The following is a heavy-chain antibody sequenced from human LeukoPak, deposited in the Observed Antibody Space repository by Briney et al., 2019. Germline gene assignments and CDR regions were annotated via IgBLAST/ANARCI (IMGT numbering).Heavy chain of an antibody. J-gene: IGHJ4*02. CDR2: ISSGGGRT. Sequence: GGSLRLSCAASGFTFSSYAMSWVRQAPGKGLEWVSAISSGGGRTYYADSVKGRFTISRDNSKNTLYLQMNSLRAEDTAVYYCAKDVGYDFWSGYYNFDYWGQGTLVTVSS. V-gene: IGHV3-23*01. D-gene: IGHD3-3*01. CDR3: AKDVGYDFWSGYYNFDY. CDR1: GFTFSSYA.